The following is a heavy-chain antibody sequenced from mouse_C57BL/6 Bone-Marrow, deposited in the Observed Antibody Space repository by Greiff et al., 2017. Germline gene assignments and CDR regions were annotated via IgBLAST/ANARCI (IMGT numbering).Heavy chain of an antibody. D-gene: IGHD1-2*01. J-gene: IGHJ3*01. CDR3: AREGTTARRGAWFAY. CDR1: GFTFSSYA. Sequence: EVKLMESGGGLVKPGGSLKLSCAASGFTFSSYAMSWVRQTPEKRLEWVATISDGGSYTYYPDNVKGRFTISRDNAKNNLYLQMSHLKSEDTAMYYCAREGTTARRGAWFAYWGQGTLVTVSA. CDR2: ISDGGSYT. V-gene: IGHV5-4*01.